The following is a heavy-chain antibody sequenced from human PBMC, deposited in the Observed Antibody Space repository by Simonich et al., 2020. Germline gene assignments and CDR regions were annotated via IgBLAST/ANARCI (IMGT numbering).Heavy chain of an antibody. D-gene: IGHD6-13*01. Sequence: QVQLQQWGAGLLKPSETLSLTCAVYGGSFSGYYWSWIPRPPGKGLEWIGEINHSGRTNYNPSLKSRVTISVDTSKNQFSLKLSSVTAADTAVYYCARGLRVAAASTAFQHWGQGTLVTVSS. J-gene: IGHJ1*01. CDR3: ARGLRVAAASTAFQH. CDR2: INHSGRT. V-gene: IGHV4-34*01. CDR1: GGSFSGYY.